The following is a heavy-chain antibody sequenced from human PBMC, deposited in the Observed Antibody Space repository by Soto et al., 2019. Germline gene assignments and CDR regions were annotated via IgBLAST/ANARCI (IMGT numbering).Heavy chain of an antibody. D-gene: IGHD2-21*02. CDR1: GDSVSSNSAA. J-gene: IGHJ4*02. Sequence: PSQTLSLTCAISGDSVSSNSAAWNWIRQSPSRGLEWLGGTYFRSKWYSDYAVSVKGRITINPDTSENQFSLQLNSVTPEDTAVYYCARAVVVVTAIRHFDYWGQGTLVTVPQ. CDR2: TYFRSKWYS. V-gene: IGHV6-1*01. CDR3: ARAVVVVTAIRHFDY.